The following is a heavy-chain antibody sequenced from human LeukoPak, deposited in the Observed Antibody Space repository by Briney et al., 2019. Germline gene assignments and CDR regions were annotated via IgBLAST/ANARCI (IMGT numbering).Heavy chain of an antibody. V-gene: IGHV3-23*01. J-gene: IGHJ4*02. CDR3: APRIYFERFHY. CDR1: GFTFSSYA. D-gene: IGHD3-9*01. CDR2: ISGSGGSTYYA. Sequence: GGSLRLSCAASGFTFSSYAMSWVRQAPGKGLEWVSAISGSGGSTYYAYYADSVKGRFTISRDNSKNTLYLQMNSLRAEDTAVYYCAPRIYFERFHYWGQGTLVTVSS.